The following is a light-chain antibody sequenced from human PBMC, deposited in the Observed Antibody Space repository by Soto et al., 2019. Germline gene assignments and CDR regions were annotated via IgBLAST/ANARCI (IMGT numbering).Light chain of an antibody. CDR3: QQYNSYSRT. V-gene: IGKV1-5*01. J-gene: IGKJ1*01. Sequence: DIQMTQSPSTLSASVGDRVTITCRVSQSINGWLAWYQQKPGKAPKLLIFDASSLKSGVPSRFSGSGSGTEFTLTISSLQADDFATYYCQQYNSYSRTFGQGTKVDIK. CDR1: QSINGW. CDR2: DAS.